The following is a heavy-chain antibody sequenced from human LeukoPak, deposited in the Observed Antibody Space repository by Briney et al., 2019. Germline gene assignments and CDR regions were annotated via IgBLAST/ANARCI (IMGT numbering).Heavy chain of an antibody. CDR1: GGSISSYY. Sequence: SETLSLTCTVSGGSISSYYWSWIRQPAGKGLEWIGRIYTSGSTTYNPSLKSRATMSVDTSKNQFSLKLSSVTAADTAVYYCARMDYGDYQVWYFDYWGQGTLVTVSS. D-gene: IGHD4-17*01. J-gene: IGHJ4*02. CDR2: IYTSGST. CDR3: ARMDYGDYQVWYFDY. V-gene: IGHV4-4*07.